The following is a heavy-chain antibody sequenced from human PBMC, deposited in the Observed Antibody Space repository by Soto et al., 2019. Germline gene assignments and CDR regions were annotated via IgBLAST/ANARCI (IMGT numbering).Heavy chain of an antibody. Sequence: GGSLRLSCAASGFTFSSYAMHWVRQAPGKGLEWVAVISYDGSNKYYADSVKGRFTISRDSSKNTLHLQMNSLRAEDTAVYYCAKNSGDTYSAISSRGQGTLVTVSS. CDR3: AKNSGDTYSAISS. CDR2: ISYDGSNK. V-gene: IGHV3-30-3*01. D-gene: IGHD2-15*01. CDR1: GFTFSSYA. J-gene: IGHJ4*02.